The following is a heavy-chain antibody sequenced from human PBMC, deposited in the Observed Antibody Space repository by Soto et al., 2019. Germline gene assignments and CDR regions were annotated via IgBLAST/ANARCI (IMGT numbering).Heavy chain of an antibody. J-gene: IGHJ5*02. CDR2: IYYSGST. CDR1: GGSISSYY. D-gene: IGHD1-26*01. V-gene: IGHV4-59*01. CDR3: ARGRSGSYLTGSINWFDP. Sequence: LSLTCTVSGGSISSYYWSWIRQPPGKGLEWIGYIYYSGSTNYNPSLKSRVTISVDTSKNQFSLKLSSVTAADTAVYYCARGRSGSYLTGSINWFDPWGQGTLVTVSS.